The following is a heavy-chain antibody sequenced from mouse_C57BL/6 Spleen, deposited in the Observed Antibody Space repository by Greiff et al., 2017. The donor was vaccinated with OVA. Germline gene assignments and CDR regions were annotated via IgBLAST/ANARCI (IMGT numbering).Heavy chain of an antibody. CDR1: GYTFTDYY. CDR2: INPNNGGT. Sequence: EVQLQQSGPELVKPGASVKISCKASGYTFTDYYMNWVKQSHGKSLEWIGDINPNNGGTSYNQKFKGKATLTVDKSSSTAYMELRSLTSEDSAVYYCAGLLRGAYWGQGTLVTVSA. CDR3: AGLLRGAY. J-gene: IGHJ3*01. V-gene: IGHV1-26*01. D-gene: IGHD2-3*01.